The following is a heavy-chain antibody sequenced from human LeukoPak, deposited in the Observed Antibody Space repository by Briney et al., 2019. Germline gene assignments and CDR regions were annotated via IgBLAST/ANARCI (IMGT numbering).Heavy chain of an antibody. V-gene: IGHV3-21*01. CDR3: ARNYPGLLDDAFDI. D-gene: IGHD2-15*01. CDR2: ISGSSTYI. J-gene: IGHJ3*02. Sequence: GGSLRLSCVASGFTFNDYSFNWVRQAPGKGLEWVSSISGSSTYIFYADSVKGRFTISRDNSKNTLYLQMNSLRAEDTAVYYCARNYPGLLDDAFDIWGQGTMVTVSS. CDR1: GFTFNDYS.